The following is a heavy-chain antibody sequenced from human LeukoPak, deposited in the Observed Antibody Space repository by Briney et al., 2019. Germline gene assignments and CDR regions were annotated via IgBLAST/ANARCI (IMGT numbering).Heavy chain of an antibody. J-gene: IGHJ4*02. D-gene: IGHD3-22*01. CDR1: GFTFGDYA. Sequence: PGRSLRLSCTASGFTFGDYAMSWFRQAPGKGLEWVGFIRSKAYGGTTEYAASVKGRFTISRGDSKSIAYLQMNSLKTEDTAVYYCTRDSSYYYDSSGSDYFDYWGQGTLVTVSS. CDR2: IRSKAYGGTT. CDR3: TRDSSYYYDSSGSDYFDY. V-gene: IGHV3-49*03.